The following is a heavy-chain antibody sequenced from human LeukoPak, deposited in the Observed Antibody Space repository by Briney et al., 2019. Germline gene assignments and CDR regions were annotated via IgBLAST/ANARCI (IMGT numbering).Heavy chain of an antibody. D-gene: IGHD6-19*01. J-gene: IGHJ4*02. CDR1: GYTFISYG. V-gene: IGHV1-18*01. Sequence: ASVKVSCKASGYTFISYGISWVRQAPGQGLEWMGWINAYNGNTNYAQKLQGRVTMTTDTSTSTAYMELRSLRSDDTAMYYCARYILNSSGWYGFFDYWGQGTLVTVSS. CDR2: INAYNGNT. CDR3: ARYILNSSGWYGFFDY.